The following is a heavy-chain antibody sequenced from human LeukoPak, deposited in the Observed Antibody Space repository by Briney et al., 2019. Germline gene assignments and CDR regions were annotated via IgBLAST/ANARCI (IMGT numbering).Heavy chain of an antibody. V-gene: IGHV4-39*01. D-gene: IGHD6-13*01. Sequence: SETLSLTCTVSGGSISSRPYCWGWIRQPPGKGLEWLGSFFYSGSTNYKPSLKSRVTISVDTSKNQFSLKLSSVTAADTAVYYCARLVVSTWYHEVLLGRDYWGQGTLVTVSS. CDR1: GGSISSRPYC. CDR3: ARLVVSTWYHEVLLGRDY. CDR2: FFYSGST. J-gene: IGHJ4*02.